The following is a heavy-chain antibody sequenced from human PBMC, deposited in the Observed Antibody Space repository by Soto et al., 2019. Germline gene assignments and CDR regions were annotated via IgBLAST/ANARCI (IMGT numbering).Heavy chain of an antibody. V-gene: IGHV4-31*11. J-gene: IGHJ4*02. CDR2: IYYSGST. CDR3: AREGGIVGATAADY. Sequence: PSETLSLTCAVSGGSISSGGYYWSWIRQHPGKGLGWIGYIYYSGSTDYNPSLKSRVTISVDTSKNQFSLKLSSVTAADAAVYYCAREGGIVGATAADYWGQGTLVTVSS. CDR1: GGSISSGGYY. D-gene: IGHD1-26*01.